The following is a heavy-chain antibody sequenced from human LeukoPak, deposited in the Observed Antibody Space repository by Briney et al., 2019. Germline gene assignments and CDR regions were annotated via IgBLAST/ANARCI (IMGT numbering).Heavy chain of an antibody. Sequence: GGSLRLSCAASGFTFSSYSMNWVRQAPGKGLEWVSSISSSSSYIYYADSVKGRFTISRDNAKNSLYLQMNSLRAEDTAVYYCAREDGYNPCFDYWGQGTLVTVSS. V-gene: IGHV3-21*01. D-gene: IGHD5-24*01. CDR2: ISSSSSYI. CDR3: AREDGYNPCFDY. CDR1: GFTFSSYS. J-gene: IGHJ4*02.